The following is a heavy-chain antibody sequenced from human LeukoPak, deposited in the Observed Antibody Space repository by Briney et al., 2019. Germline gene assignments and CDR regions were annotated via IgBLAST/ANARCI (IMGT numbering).Heavy chain of an antibody. CDR3: ARDRSDSSGPDAFDI. J-gene: IGHJ3*02. Sequence: GGSLRLSCAASGYTFSSYWMSWVRQAPGKGLEWVANIKQDGSEKYYVDSVKGRFTISGDNAKNSLYLQMNSLRAADTAVFYCARDRSDSSGPDAFDIWGQGTMVTVSS. CDR2: IKQDGSEK. D-gene: IGHD3-22*01. V-gene: IGHV3-7*01. CDR1: GYTFSSYW.